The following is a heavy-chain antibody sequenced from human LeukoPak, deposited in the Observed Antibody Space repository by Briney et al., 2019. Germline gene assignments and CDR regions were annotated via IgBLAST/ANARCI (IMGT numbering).Heavy chain of an antibody. Sequence: PGRSLRLSCAASGFTFSSYGMHWVRQAPGKGLEWVAGIWYDGSNKYYADSVKGRFTISRDNSKNTLYLQMNSLRAEDTAVYYCARDGYDILTGYHPWYYGMDVWGKGTTVTVSS. CDR2: IWYDGSNK. J-gene: IGHJ6*04. CDR3: ARDGYDILTGYHPWYYGMDV. D-gene: IGHD3-9*01. V-gene: IGHV3-33*01. CDR1: GFTFSSYG.